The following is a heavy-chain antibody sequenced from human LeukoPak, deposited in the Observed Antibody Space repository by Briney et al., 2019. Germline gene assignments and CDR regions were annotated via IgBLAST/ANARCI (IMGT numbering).Heavy chain of an antibody. V-gene: IGHV3-48*01. J-gene: IGHJ4*02. Sequence: PGGSLRLSCAASGFTFSNYPMNWVRQAPGKGLEWISYISSSSSTIYYADSVKGRFTISRDNAKNSLYLQMNSLRAEDTAVYYCATVAILPAVTALDSWGQGTLVTVSS. CDR3: ATVAILPAVTALDS. D-gene: IGHD2-2*01. CDR2: ISSSSSTI. CDR1: GFTFSNYP.